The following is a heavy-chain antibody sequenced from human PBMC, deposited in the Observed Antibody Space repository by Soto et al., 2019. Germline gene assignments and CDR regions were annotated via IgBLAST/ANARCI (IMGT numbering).Heavy chain of an antibody. CDR2: IRSKAYGGTT. J-gene: IGHJ4*02. CDR1: GFTFGDYA. CDR3: TRDSHERIAAAERRTVVTATSLDY. Sequence: GGSLRLSCTASGFTFGDYAMSWFRQAPGKGLEWVGFIRSKAYGGTTEYAASVKGRFTISRDDSKSIAYLQMNSLKTEDTAVYYCTRDSHERIAAAERRTVVTATSLDYWGQGTLVTVSS. V-gene: IGHV3-49*03. D-gene: IGHD6-13*01.